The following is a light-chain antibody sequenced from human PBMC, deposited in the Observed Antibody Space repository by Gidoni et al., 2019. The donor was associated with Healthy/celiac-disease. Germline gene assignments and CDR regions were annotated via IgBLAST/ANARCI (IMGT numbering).Light chain of an antibody. V-gene: IGLV3-21*03. J-gene: IGLJ3*02. CDR3: QVWDSSSDHWV. Sequence: SYGMTQKPSVAGDPGKTASTSCGGNNIVSKIVHLYQQKPGQAPVLVVYDDSYPPSGIPERFSGSNSGNTATLTISRVEAGDEADYYCQVWDSSSDHWVFGGGTKLTVL. CDR1: NIVSKI. CDR2: DDS.